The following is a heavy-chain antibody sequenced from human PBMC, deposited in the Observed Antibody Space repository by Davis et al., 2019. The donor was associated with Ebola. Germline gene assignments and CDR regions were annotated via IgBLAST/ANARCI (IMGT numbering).Heavy chain of an antibody. CDR2: IYSGGGT. CDR3: APEFPTVTLFDP. V-gene: IGHV3-53*01. Sequence: GESLKISCAVSGFTVSSNYMTWVRQAPGKGLEWVSVIYSGGGTYYADSVKGRFTISRHNSKNTLYLQMNSLRAEDTAVYYCAPEFPTVTLFDPWGQGTLVTVSS. CDR1: GFTVSSNY. J-gene: IGHJ5*02. D-gene: IGHD4-11*01.